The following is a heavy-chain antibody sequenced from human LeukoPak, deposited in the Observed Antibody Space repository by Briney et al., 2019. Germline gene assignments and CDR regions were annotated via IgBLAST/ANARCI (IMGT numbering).Heavy chain of an antibody. CDR1: GFTFDDYG. CDR2: INWNGGST. V-gene: IGHV3-20*04. Sequence: GGSLRLSCAASGFTFDDYGMSWVRQAPGKGLEWVSDINWNGGSTGYADSVRGRFTISRDNAKNSLYLQMNSLRAEDTAVYYCARIGAGSSRDYWGQGTLVTVSS. D-gene: IGHD6-13*01. J-gene: IGHJ4*02. CDR3: ARIGAGSSRDY.